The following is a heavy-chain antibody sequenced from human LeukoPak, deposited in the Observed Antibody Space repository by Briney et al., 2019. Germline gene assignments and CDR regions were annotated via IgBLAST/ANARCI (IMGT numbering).Heavy chain of an antibody. CDR2: IIPILGIA. CDR1: GGTFSSYT. J-gene: IGHJ4*02. CDR3: ARGIAAHSYGDY. V-gene: IGHV1-69*02. D-gene: IGHD6-13*01. Sequence: GAAVKVSCKASGGTFSSYTISWVRQAPGQGLEWMGRIIPILGIANYAQKFQGRVTITPDKSTSTAYMELSSLRSEDTAVYYCARGIAAHSYGDYWGQGTLVTVSS.